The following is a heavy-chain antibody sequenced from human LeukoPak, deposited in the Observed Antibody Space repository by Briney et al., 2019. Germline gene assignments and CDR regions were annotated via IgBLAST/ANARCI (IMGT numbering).Heavy chain of an antibody. CDR2: IIPILGIA. V-gene: IGHV1-69*04. J-gene: IGHJ4*02. CDR1: GGTFSSYT. D-gene: IGHD3-3*01. CDR3: ARDQYYDFWSGYSFDN. Sequence: SVKVSCKASGGTFSSYTISWVRQAPGQGLEWMGRIIPILGIANYAQKFQGRVTITADKSTSTAYMELSSLRSEDTAVYYCARDQYYDFWSGYSFDNWGQGTLVTVSS.